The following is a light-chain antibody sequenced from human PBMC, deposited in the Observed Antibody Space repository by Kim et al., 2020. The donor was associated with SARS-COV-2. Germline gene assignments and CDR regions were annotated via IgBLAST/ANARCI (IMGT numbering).Light chain of an antibody. CDR2: QDS. CDR3: QAWDSSTVV. V-gene: IGLV3-1*01. CDR1: KSGDKY. J-gene: IGLJ2*01. Sequence: SYELTQPPSVSVSPGQTASITCSGDKSGDKYACWYQQKPGQSSVLVIYQDSKRPSGIPERFSGSNSGNTATLTISGTQSMDEADYYCQAWDSSTVVFGGGTQLTVL.